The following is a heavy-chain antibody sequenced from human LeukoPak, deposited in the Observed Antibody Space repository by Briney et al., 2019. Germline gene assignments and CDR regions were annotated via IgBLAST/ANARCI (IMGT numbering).Heavy chain of an antibody. V-gene: IGHV4-34*01. CDR2: INHSGST. CDR3: ARSHDYSASLAFDV. D-gene: IGHD4-11*01. Sequence: PSETLSLTCAVYGGSFSGYYWSWIRQPPGKGLEWIGEINHSGSTNYNPSLKSRVTISVDTSKNQFSLKLSSVTAADTAVYYCARSHDYSASLAFDVWGQGTMVTVSS. CDR1: GGSFSGYY. J-gene: IGHJ3*01.